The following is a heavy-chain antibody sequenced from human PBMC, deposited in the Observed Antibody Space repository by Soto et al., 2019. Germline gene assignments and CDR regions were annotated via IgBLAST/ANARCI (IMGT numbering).Heavy chain of an antibody. CDR3: AKDFDSYSSRRYGLDV. CDR1: GFTFSSYA. Sequence: PGGSLRLSCAASGFTFSSYAMSWVRQAPGKGLEWVSAISGSGGSTYYADSVKGRFTISRDNSKNTLYLQMNGLRAEDTAVYYCAKDFDSYSSRRYGLDVWGQGTTVTVSS. J-gene: IGHJ6*02. V-gene: IGHV3-23*01. CDR2: ISGSGGST. D-gene: IGHD6-19*01.